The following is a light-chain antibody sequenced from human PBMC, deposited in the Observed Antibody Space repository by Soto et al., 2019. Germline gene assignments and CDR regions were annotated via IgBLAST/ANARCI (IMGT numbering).Light chain of an antibody. CDR3: QQYGSSLFT. Sequence: EMVLTQSPGTLALSPGERATLSCRASQSVSSSYLAWYQQKPRQAPRLLIYGASSRATGIPDRFSGSGSGTHFTLTISRLQPEDFGVYYCQQYGSSLFTFGPGTKVDLK. V-gene: IGKV3-20*01. CDR1: QSVSSSY. CDR2: GAS. J-gene: IGKJ3*01.